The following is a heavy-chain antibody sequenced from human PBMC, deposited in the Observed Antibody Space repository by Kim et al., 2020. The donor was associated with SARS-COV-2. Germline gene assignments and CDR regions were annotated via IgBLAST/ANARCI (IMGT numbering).Heavy chain of an antibody. J-gene: IGHJ4*02. V-gene: IGHV4-39*02. Sequence: SETLSLTCTVAGDSISTSTYYWGWVREPPGKGLEWIGSISFTGYTYYNPSLKSRLTIAIDTSKNHVSLSLTSVTATETAVLCCARHRGVKCLDSWGQG. CDR1: GDSISTSTYY. D-gene: IGHD2-8*01. CDR3: ARHRGVKCLDS. CDR2: ISFTGYT.